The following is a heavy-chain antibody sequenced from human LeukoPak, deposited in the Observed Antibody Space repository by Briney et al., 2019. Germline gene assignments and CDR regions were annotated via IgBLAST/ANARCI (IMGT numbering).Heavy chain of an antibody. V-gene: IGHV5-51*01. CDR3: ARLGSSTSFPYYYCYMDV. D-gene: IGHD2-2*01. CDR1: GYSFTSYW. J-gene: IGHJ6*03. CDR2: IYPADSDT. Sequence: GESLKISCKGSGYSFTSYWIGWVRQMPGKGLEWMGIIYPADSDTRYSPSFQGQVTLSADKSISTAYLQWSSLKASDTAMYYCARLGSSTSFPYYYCYMDVWGKGTTVTVSS.